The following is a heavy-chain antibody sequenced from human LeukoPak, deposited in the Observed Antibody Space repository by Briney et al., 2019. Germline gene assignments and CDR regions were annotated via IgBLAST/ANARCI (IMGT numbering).Heavy chain of an antibody. J-gene: IGHJ4*02. CDR3: TSTPRLLLTFYYFDY. CDR2: IRSKAYGGTT. Sequence: GGSLRLSCTASGFTPGDYAMSWVRPAPRKGLGWVGFIRSKAYGGTTEYAESVKDRFTISRDDSKTIAYLQMNSLKTEDTAVYYCTSTPRLLLTFYYFDYWGQGSLVTVSS. D-gene: IGHD2/OR15-2a*01. V-gene: IGHV3-49*04. CDR1: GFTPGDYA.